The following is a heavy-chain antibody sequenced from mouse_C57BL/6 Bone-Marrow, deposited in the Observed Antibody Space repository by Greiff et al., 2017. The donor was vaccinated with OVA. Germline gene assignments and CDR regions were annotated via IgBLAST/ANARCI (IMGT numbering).Heavy chain of an antibody. J-gene: IGHJ3*01. CDR2: INPYNGGT. CDR3: ARDYGSEAY. V-gene: IGHV1-19*01. D-gene: IGHD1-1*01. Sequence: VQLQQSGPVLVKPGASVKMSCKASGYTFTDYYMNWVKQSHGKSLEWIGVINPYNGGTSYNQKFKGKATLTVDKSSSTAYMELNSLTSEDSAVEYCARDYGSEAYWGQGTLVTVSA. CDR1: GYTFTDYY.